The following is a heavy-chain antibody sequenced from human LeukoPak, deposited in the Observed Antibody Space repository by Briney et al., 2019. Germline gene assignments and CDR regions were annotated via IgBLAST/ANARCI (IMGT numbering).Heavy chain of an antibody. V-gene: IGHV3-48*02. CDR2: ISSSSSAI. CDR1: GFTFSSYS. CDR3: VRDHYYSFDY. J-gene: IGHJ4*02. D-gene: IGHD2/OR15-2a*01. Sequence: GGSLRLSCAASGFTFSSYSMNWVRQAPGKGLEWISYISSSSSAIYYADSVKGRSTISRDNAKNSLYLQVNSLRDEDTAVYYCVRDHYYSFDYWGQGTLVTVSS.